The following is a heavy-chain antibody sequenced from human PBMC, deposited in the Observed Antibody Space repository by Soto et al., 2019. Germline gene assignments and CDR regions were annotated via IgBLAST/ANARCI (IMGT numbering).Heavy chain of an antibody. J-gene: IGHJ4*02. CDR3: ARDSILSGTTRPPPLDY. Sequence: QVQLVESGGGVVQPGRSLRLSCAASGFTFSSNAMHWVRQAPGKGLEWVAVMSYDGSNEYYADSVKGRFTISRDNSKNTLYLQMNSLRADDTAGYYCARDSILSGTTRPPPLDYWGQGTLVTVSS. CDR2: MSYDGSNE. CDR1: GFTFSSNA. V-gene: IGHV3-30-3*01. D-gene: IGHD4-17*01.